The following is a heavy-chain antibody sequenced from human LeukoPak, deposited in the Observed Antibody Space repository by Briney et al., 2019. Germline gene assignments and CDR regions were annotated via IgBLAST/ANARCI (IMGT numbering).Heavy chain of an antibody. D-gene: IGHD6-19*01. V-gene: IGHV3-21*01. CDR3: ARDSTADLDY. CDR2: ISSSTTYT. Sequence: AGGSLRLSCSASGFTFSSFAMHWVRQAPGKGLEWVSSISSSTTYTYYADSVKGRFTVSRDNAKESLYLQMDSLRADDTALYYCARDSTADLDYWGQGTLVTVSS. CDR1: GFTFSSFA. J-gene: IGHJ4*02.